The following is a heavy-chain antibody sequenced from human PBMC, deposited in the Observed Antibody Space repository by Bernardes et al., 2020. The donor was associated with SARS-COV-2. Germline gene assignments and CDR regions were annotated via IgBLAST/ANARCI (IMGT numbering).Heavy chain of an antibody. D-gene: IGHD3-10*01. Sequence: SETLSLTCTVSGGSISSGSYYWSWIRQPQGKGLEWIGEINHSGSTNYNPSLKSRVTISVDTSKNQFSLKLSSVTAAYTAVYYCARGVRGYFDYWGQGTLVTVSS. CDR3: ARGVRGYFDY. CDR2: INHSGST. J-gene: IGHJ4*02. V-gene: IGHV4-39*07. CDR1: GGSISSGSYY.